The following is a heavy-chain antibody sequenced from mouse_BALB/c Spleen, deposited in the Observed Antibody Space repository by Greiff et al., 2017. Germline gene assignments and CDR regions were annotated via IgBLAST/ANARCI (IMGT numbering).Heavy chain of an antibody. CDR2: INPSNGGT. CDR3: TRLTGFMDY. CDR1: GYTFTSYY. V-gene: IGHV1S81*02. J-gene: IGHJ4*01. D-gene: IGHD4-1*01. Sequence: VKLMESGAELVKPGASVKLSCKASGYTFTSYYMYWVKQRPGQGLEWIGEINPSNGGTNFNEKFKSKATLTVDKSSSTAYMQLSSLTSEDSAVYYCTRLTGFMDYWGQGTSVTVSA.